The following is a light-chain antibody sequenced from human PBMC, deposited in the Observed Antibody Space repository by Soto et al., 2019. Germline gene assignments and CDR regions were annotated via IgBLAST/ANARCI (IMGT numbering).Light chain of an antibody. V-gene: IGKV3-20*01. CDR1: QSVSSR. Sequence: PGERATLSCRASQSVSSRLAWYQQKPGQAPRLLIYDVSNRTTGIPARFSGSGSGTDFTLTISRLEPEDFAVYYCQQYGSSPKTFGQGTKVDI. CDR2: DVS. J-gene: IGKJ1*01. CDR3: QQYGSSPKT.